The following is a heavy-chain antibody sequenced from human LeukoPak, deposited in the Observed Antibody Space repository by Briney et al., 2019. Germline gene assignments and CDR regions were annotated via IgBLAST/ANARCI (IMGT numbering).Heavy chain of an antibody. CDR3: AKAWFGSSSGGALN. D-gene: IGHD6-6*01. Sequence: AGGSLRLSCAASGFTFSSYAMSWVRQAPGKGLEWLSGISGSGVSTYYADSVKGRFTISRDNSKNTLYLQMNSLTVEDTAVYYCAKAWFGSSSGGALNWGQGTLVTVSS. J-gene: IGHJ4*02. V-gene: IGHV3-23*01. CDR1: GFTFSSYA. CDR2: ISGSGVST.